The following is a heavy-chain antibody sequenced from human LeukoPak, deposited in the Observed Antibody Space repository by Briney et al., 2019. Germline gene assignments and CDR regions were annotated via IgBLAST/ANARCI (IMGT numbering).Heavy chain of an antibody. J-gene: IGHJ4*02. CDR1: GFTFNNYD. CDR3: AKPDSSGWYDGLGY. V-gene: IGHV3-30*02. CDR2: IRYDGSNE. D-gene: IGHD6-19*01. Sequence: PGGSLRLSCAASGFTFNNYDMHWVRQGPGMGLEWVAFIRYDGSNECYADSVKGRFTISRDNSKNTLYLQMNSLRAEDTAVYYCAKPDSSGWYDGLGYWGQGTLVTVSS.